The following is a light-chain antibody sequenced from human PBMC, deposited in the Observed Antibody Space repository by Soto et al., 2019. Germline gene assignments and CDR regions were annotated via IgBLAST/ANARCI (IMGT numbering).Light chain of an antibody. CDR3: GAWDDSLSGWV. CDR2: TNT. V-gene: IGLV1-44*01. J-gene: IGLJ3*02. CDR1: SSNIGTNT. Sequence: QSVLTQPPSASGTPGQRVTISCSGSSSNIGTNTVNWYQQVPGTAPKLLIYTNTQRPSGVPDRFSGSKSGTSASLAISGLQAGDEADYYCGAWDDSLSGWVFGGGTKLTVL.